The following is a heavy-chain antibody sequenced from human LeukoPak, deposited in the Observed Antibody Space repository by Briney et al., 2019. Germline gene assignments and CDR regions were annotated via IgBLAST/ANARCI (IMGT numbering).Heavy chain of an antibody. CDR1: GFTFSSYG. Sequence: GGSLRLSCAASGFTFSSYGMHWVRQAPGKGLEWVAVISYDGSNKYYADSVKGRFTISRDNSKNTLYLQMNSLRAEDTAAYYCSGGDPNFDYWGQGTLVTVSS. D-gene: IGHD4-17*01. CDR2: ISYDGSNK. V-gene: IGHV3-30*03. CDR3: SGGDPNFDY. J-gene: IGHJ4*02.